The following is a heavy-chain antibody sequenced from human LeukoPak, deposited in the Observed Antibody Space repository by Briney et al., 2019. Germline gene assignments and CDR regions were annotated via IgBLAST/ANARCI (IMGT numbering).Heavy chain of an antibody. J-gene: IGHJ4*02. CDR1: GGSISSYY. Sequence: LSLTCTVSGGSISSYYWSWIRQAPGKGLECLSYISPGGTDVIYADSVKGRFTISRDNAKNSIFLQMNDLRAEDTAVYYCARTARVLDSWGQGTLVTVSS. CDR3: ARTARVLDS. CDR2: ISPGGTDV. V-gene: IGHV3-11*04. D-gene: IGHD5-18*01.